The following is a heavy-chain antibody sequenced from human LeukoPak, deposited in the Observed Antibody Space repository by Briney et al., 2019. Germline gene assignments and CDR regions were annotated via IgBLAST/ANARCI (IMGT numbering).Heavy chain of an antibody. CDR3: ARGMSSSWPGRLDY. Sequence: SETLSLTCTVSGGSISSGDYYWSWIRQPPGKGLEWIGYIYYSGSTYYNPSLKSRVTISVDTSKNQFSLKLSSVTAADTAVYYCARGMSSSWPGRLDYWGQGILVTVSS. V-gene: IGHV4-30-4*01. D-gene: IGHD6-13*01. CDR1: GGSISSGDYY. CDR2: IYYSGST. J-gene: IGHJ4*01.